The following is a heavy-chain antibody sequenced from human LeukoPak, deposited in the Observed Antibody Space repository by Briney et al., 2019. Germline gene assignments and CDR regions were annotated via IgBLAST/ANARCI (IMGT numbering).Heavy chain of an antibody. D-gene: IGHD6-13*01. J-gene: IGHJ4*02. V-gene: IGHV4-59*01. CDR3: ASSRRGYTSGWFFDY. CDR1: GGSISSYY. CDR2: IFHFGSP. Sequence: PSETLSLTCTVSGGSISSYYWSWIRQSPGKGLEWIGYIFHFGSPHYSPSLRSRVTISIDTSKNQFSLKLTSVTTADTAIYYCASSRRGYTSGWFFDYWGQGALVTVSS.